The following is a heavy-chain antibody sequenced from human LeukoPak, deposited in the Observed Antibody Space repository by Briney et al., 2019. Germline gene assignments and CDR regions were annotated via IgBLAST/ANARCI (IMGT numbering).Heavy chain of an antibody. D-gene: IGHD5-12*01. CDR1: GGSISSHY. J-gene: IGHJ4*02. CDR2: IYYSGST. CDR3: ARGGYGDYCDY. Sequence: PSETLSLTRTVSGGSISSHYWSWIRQPPGKGLEWIGYIYYSGSTNYNPSLKSRVTISVDTSKNQFSLKLSSVTAGDTAVYYCARGGYGDYCDYWGQGTLVTVSS. V-gene: IGHV4-59*11.